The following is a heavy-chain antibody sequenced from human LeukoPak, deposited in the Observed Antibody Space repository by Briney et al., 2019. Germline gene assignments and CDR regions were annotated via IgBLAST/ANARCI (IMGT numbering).Heavy chain of an antibody. J-gene: IGHJ6*02. CDR3: ARDKASSAGYYYYGMDV. D-gene: IGHD6-19*01. CDR2: IYTSGST. Sequence: PSETLSLTCTVSGASISSGSYYWSWIRQPAGKGLEWIGRIYTSGSTNYNPSLKSRVTISVDTSKNQFSLKLSSVTAADTAVYYCARDKASSAGYYYYGMDVWGQGTTVTVSS. CDR1: GASISSGSYY. V-gene: IGHV4-61*02.